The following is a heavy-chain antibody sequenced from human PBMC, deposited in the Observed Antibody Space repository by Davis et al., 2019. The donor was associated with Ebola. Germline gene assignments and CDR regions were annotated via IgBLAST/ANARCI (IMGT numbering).Heavy chain of an antibody. CDR2: IYYSGST. CDR1: GDSSRSSY. D-gene: IGHD3-22*01. J-gene: IGHJ4*02. CDR3: ARVNSSGLDY. V-gene: IGHV4-59*01. Sequence: SETLSLTCTVSGDSSRSSYWSWIRQPPGKGLEWIGYIYYSGSTNYNPSLKSRVTISVDTSKNQFSLKLSSVTAADTAVYYCARVNSSGLDYWGQGTLVTVSS.